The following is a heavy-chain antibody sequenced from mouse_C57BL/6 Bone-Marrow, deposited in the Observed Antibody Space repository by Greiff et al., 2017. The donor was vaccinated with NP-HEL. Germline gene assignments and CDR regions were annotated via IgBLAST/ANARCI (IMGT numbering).Heavy chain of an antibody. J-gene: IGHJ4*01. CDR2: IYPGSGST. CDR3: ARTYAMDY. V-gene: IGHV1-55*01. CDR1: GYTFTSYW. Sequence: VQLQQPGAELVKPGASVKMSCKASGYTFTSYWLTWVKQRPGQGLEWIGDIYPGSGSTNYNEKFTSKATLTVDTSSSTAYMHLSSLTSEDSAVYYCARTYAMDYWGQGTSVTVSS.